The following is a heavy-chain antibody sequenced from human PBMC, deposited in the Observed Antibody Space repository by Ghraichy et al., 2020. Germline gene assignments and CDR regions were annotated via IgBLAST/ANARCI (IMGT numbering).Heavy chain of an antibody. V-gene: IGHV2-70*11. CDR1: GFSLSTSGMC. J-gene: IGHJ6*02. CDR3: ARIRIHGYYYYGMDV. Sequence: SGPTLVKPTQTLTLTCTFSGFSLSTSGMCVSWIRQPPGKALEWLARIDWDDDKYYSTSLKTRLTISKDTSKNQVVLTMTNMDPVDTATYYCARIRIHGYYYYGMDVWGQGTTVTVSS. CDR2: IDWDDDK.